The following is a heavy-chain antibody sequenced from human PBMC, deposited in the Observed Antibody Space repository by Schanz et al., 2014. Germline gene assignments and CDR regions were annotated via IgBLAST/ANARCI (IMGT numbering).Heavy chain of an antibody. J-gene: IGHJ6*02. V-gene: IGHV1-69*08. CDR2: IIPILDKT. D-gene: IGHD3-9*01. Sequence: QVQLVQSGAEVKKPGSSVKVSCKASGGTFSSSTLTWVRQAPGQGLEWMGRIIPILDKTNYAQKFQGRVTMTADKSTSTVYMEVSGLRYEDTAVYYCAKVDRTRYYAMDVWGRGTTVTVSS. CDR3: AKVDRTRYYAMDV. CDR1: GGTFSSST.